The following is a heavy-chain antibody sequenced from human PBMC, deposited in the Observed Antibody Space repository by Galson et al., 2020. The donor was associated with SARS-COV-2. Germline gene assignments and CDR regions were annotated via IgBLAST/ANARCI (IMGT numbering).Heavy chain of an antibody. CDR2: IYHTGTT. D-gene: IGHD6-13*01. CDR3: AKLAEGRRTSEDY. Sequence: ETSETMSLTCTVSRGPIIYDYWSWVRQSPGKGLEWIGSIYHTGTTNYHPSLKSRVTISLDTSKSQFSLSLVSVTAADTAIYYCAKLAEGRRTSEDYWGQGTLVTVSS. V-gene: IGHV4-59*08. CDR1: RGPIIYDY. J-gene: IGHJ4*02.